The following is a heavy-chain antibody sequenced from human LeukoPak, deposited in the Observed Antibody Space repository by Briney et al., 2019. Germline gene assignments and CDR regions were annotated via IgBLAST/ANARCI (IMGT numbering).Heavy chain of an antibody. J-gene: IGHJ4*02. V-gene: IGHV3-7*01. CDR1: GFTFSHYW. CDR3: ARYTYKHDC. CDR2: VKEDGSQK. Sequence: GGSLRLSCAASGFTFSHYWVTWVRQAPGKGLEWVANVKEDGSQKTYVDSVKGRFTISRDNAKNSLFLQMNNVRADDTAVYYCARYTYKHDCWGQGTLVTVSS. D-gene: IGHD5-24*01.